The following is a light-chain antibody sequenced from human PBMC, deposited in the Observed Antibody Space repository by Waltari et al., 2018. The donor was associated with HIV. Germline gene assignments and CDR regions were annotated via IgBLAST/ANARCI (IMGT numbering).Light chain of an antibody. V-gene: IGKV3-15*01. J-gene: IGKJ4*01. CDR1: QTVGLN. CDR3: QQYDVWPLT. CDR2: GAS. Sequence: DIMLTQSPATLSVSPGIRGTLSCRASQTVGLNLAWYQQRPGQPPKLLVYGASIRASGVSSRFSGSWSGTEFTLTISSVRSEDFATYFCQQYDVWPLTFGGGTNVDLK.